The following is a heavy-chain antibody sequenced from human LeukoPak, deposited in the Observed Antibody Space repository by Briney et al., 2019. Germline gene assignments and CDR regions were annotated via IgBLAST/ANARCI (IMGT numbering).Heavy chain of an antibody. V-gene: IGHV1-46*01. CDR2: IKVSGGRT. CDR3: AREPPESYYFDN. Sequence: EASVKVFRKASGYTYTSYYMHGVRQAPGQGLAGMGIIKVSGGRTEYAQKFQGGVTVTRDMSTSTVYMELNNLRSEDTAVYYCAREPPESYYFDNWGQGTLVTVSS. CDR1: GYTYTSYY. J-gene: IGHJ4*02.